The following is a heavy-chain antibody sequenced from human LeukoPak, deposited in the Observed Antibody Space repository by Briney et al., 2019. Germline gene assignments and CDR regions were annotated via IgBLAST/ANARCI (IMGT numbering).Heavy chain of an antibody. CDR3: AREAAADYFDY. CDR2: ISSSGITI. V-gene: IGHV3-48*03. Sequence: PGGSLRLSCAASGFTFSSYEMNWVRHAPGKGLEWVSYISSSGITIYYADSVKGRFTISRDNAKNSLYLQMNSLRAEDTAVYYCAREAAADYFDYWGQGTLVSVSS. CDR1: GFTFSSYE. D-gene: IGHD6-13*01. J-gene: IGHJ4*02.